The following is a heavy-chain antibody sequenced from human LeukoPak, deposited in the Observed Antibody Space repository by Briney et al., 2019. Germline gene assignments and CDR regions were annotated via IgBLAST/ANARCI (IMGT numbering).Heavy chain of an antibody. Sequence: GGSLRLSCAASGFTFTGFAMYWVRQAPGKGLEWVALISYDGSNKYYADSVKGRFTISRDNSKNALYLQMNSLRAEDTAVYYCARGIVVAAPVYWGQGTLVTVSS. CDR3: ARGIVVAAPVY. CDR1: GFTFTGFA. CDR2: ISYDGSNK. J-gene: IGHJ4*02. V-gene: IGHV3-30*14. D-gene: IGHD6-19*01.